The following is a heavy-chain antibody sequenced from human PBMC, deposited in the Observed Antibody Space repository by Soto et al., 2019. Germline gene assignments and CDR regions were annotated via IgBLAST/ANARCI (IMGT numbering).Heavy chain of an antibody. Sequence: EVQLVESGGGLVKPGGSLRLSCAASGFTFSGHTINWVRQAPGKGLEWVSSVSSSSSYIYYADSVKGRFTVSRDNAEKSLYLQMNSLRAEDTAIYYCARCRGCDGSGYAFFDSWGQGTLVTVSS. J-gene: IGHJ4*02. CDR3: ARCRGCDGSGYAFFDS. V-gene: IGHV3-21*01. CDR1: GFTFSGHT. D-gene: IGHD3-10*01. CDR2: VSSSSSYI.